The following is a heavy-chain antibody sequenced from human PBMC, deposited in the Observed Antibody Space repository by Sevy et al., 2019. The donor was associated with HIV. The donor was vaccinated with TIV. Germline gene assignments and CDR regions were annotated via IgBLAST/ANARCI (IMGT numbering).Heavy chain of an antibody. CDR2: IWYDGRTK. CDR3: PRDSARVIVPTSGFDS. J-gene: IGHJ5*01. CDR1: GFTFRSFS. V-gene: IGHV3-33*01. D-gene: IGHD1-1*01. Sequence: GGSLRLSCSASGFTFRSFSMHWVRQAPGKGLEWVAAIWYDGRTKQYADSVKGRFTISRDNSKSMLNLEMNSLRAEDTALYFCPRDSARVIVPTSGFDSWGQGTVVTVSS.